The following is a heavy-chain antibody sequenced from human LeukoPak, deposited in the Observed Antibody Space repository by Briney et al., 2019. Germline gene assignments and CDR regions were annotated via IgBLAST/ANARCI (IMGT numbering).Heavy chain of an antibody. Sequence: SETLSLTCTVSGGSISSYYWSWIRRPPGKGLEWIAYIYYSGSTNYNPSLKSRVTISVDTSKNQFSLKLSSVTAADTAVYYCARRYGSGSSGTFDYWGQGTLVTVSS. V-gene: IGHV4-59*01. D-gene: IGHD3-10*01. CDR3: ARRYGSGSSGTFDY. CDR2: IYYSGST. CDR1: GGSISSYY. J-gene: IGHJ4*02.